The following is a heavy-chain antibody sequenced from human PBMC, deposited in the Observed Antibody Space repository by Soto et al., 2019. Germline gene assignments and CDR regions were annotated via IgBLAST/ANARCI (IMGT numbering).Heavy chain of an antibody. V-gene: IGHV1-3*01. CDR3: TRGFDGSADY. J-gene: IGHJ4*02. D-gene: IGHD3-10*01. CDR2: ISGGDANT. CDR1: GYSFTSNA. Sequence: GASVKVSCKASGYSFTSNAIHWMRQAPGQSLEWMGWISGGDANTQYSQNFQGRVTLSRDTSATTAYMELRSLRSEDTAVYYCTRGFDGSADYWGQGTLVTVSS.